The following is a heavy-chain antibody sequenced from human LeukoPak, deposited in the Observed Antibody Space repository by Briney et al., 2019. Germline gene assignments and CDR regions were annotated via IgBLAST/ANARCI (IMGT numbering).Heavy chain of an antibody. J-gene: IGHJ4*02. CDR3: AKSGGYGLIDY. Sequence: SETLSLTCTASGGSISSGSYYWSWIRQPAGKGLEWIGRIYTSGSTYYNASLQSRVTISIDTSKNQFSLRLNSVTAADTAMYYCAKSGGYGLIDYWGQGTRVTVSS. CDR1: GGSISSGSYY. CDR2: IYTSGST. D-gene: IGHD1-26*01. V-gene: IGHV4-61*02.